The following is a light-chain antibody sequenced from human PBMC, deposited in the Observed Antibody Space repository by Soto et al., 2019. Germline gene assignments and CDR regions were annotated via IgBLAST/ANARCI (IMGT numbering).Light chain of an antibody. CDR3: QQYNSYPLT. CDR1: QSISSW. V-gene: IGKV1-5*03. Sequence: DIQMTQSPSTLSASVGDRVTITCRASQSISSWLAWYQQKPGKAPKLLIYKASSLESGGQSRFSGSGSGTEFTLTISSLQPDDFATYYGQQYNSYPLTFGGGTKVEIK. CDR2: KAS. J-gene: IGKJ4*01.